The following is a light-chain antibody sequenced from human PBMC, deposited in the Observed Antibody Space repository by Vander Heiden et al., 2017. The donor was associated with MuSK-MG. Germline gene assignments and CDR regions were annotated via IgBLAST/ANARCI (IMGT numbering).Light chain of an antibody. CDR1: SSDVDSYNS. J-gene: IGLJ2*01. Sequence: QSALTQPPSVSGSPGQSVTISCTGTSSDVDSYNSVSWYQQPPGTAPKVMIYEVINRPSGVPDRFSGSKSGNTASLTISGLQAEDEADYYCSLYTSSSVVFGGGTKLTVL. CDR3: SLYTSSSVV. CDR2: EVI. V-gene: IGLV2-18*01.